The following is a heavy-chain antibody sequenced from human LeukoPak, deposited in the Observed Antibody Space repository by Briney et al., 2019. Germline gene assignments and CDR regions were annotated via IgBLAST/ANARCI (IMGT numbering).Heavy chain of an antibody. Sequence: GGSLRLSCAASGFTFSSYGMHWVRQAPGKGLEWVAVIWYDGSNKYYADSVKGRFTISRDNSKNTLYLQMNSLRDEDTGVYYCARDYGGNLDNWGQGTLVIVSS. CDR2: IWYDGSNK. V-gene: IGHV3-33*08. CDR3: ARDYGGNLDN. J-gene: IGHJ4*02. CDR1: GFTFSSYG. D-gene: IGHD4-23*01.